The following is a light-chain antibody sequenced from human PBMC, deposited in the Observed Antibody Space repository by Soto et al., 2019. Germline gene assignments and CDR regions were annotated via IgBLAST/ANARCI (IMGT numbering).Light chain of an antibody. V-gene: IGKV1-39*01. CDR1: QSISSY. J-gene: IGKJ4*01. Sequence: DIQMTQSPSSLSASVGDRVTTTCRASQSISSYLNWYQQKPGKAPKLLIYAASSLQSGVPSRFSGSESGTDFTLTISSLQPEDFATYYCQQSYSTPLTFGGGTKVEIK. CDR2: AAS. CDR3: QQSYSTPLT.